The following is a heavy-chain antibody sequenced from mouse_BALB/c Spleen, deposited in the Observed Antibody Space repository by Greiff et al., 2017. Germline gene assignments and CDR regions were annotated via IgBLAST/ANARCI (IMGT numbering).Heavy chain of an antibody. CDR2: INSNGGST. D-gene: IGHD2-1*01. CDR3: ARDLYGNSAWFAY. V-gene: IGHV5-6-3*01. Sequence: EVQLVESGGDLVKPGGSLKLSCAASGFTFSSYGMSWVRQTPDKRLELVATINSNGGSTYYPDSVKGRFTISRDNAKNTLYLQMSSLKSEDTAMYYCARDLYGNSAWFAYWGQGTLVTVSA. J-gene: IGHJ3*01. CDR1: GFTFSSYG.